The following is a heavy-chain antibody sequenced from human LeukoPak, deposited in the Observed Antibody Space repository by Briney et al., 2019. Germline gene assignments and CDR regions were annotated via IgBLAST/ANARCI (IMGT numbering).Heavy chain of an antibody. D-gene: IGHD3-10*01. V-gene: IGHV7-4-1*02. CDR2: INTNTGNP. CDR3: ARDRRWFGELWLDY. CDR1: GYTFTSYA. Sequence: ASVKVSCKASGYTFTSYAMNWVRQAPGQGLEWMGWINTNTGNPTYAQGFTGRFVFSLDTSVSTAYLQISSLKAEDTVVYYCARDRRWFGELWLDYWGQGTLVTVSS. J-gene: IGHJ4*02.